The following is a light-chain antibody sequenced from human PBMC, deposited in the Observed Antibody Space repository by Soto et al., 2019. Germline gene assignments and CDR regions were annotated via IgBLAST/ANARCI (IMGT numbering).Light chain of an antibody. Sequence: QSALTQPASVSGSPGQSITISCTGSGSDVGAYNYVSWYQQHRGKAPKLLIFEVTTRPSGVSDRFSGSKSGNTASLTISSLQAEDEADYYCSSYTSSSTPVVFGGGTKLTVL. V-gene: IGLV2-14*01. CDR1: GSDVGAYNY. CDR2: EVT. J-gene: IGLJ2*01. CDR3: SSYTSSSTPVV.